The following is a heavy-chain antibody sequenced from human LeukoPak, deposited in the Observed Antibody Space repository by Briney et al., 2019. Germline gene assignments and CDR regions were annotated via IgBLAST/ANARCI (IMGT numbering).Heavy chain of an antibody. CDR3: ARVRLVTRYYYYYYMDV. D-gene: IGHD3-9*01. CDR1: GGTFSSYA. Sequence: SVKVSCKASGGTFSSYAISWVRQAPGQGLEWIGGIIPIFGTANYAQKFQGRVTITTDESTSTAYMELSSLRSEDTAVYYCARVRLVTRYYYYYYMDVWGKGTTVTVSS. V-gene: IGHV1-69*05. CDR2: IIPIFGTA. J-gene: IGHJ6*03.